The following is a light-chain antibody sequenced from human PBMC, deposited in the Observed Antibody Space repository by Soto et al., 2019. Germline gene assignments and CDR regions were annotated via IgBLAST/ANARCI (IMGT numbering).Light chain of an antibody. J-gene: IGKJ1*01. CDR2: DAS. Sequence: ENVLTQSPGTLSLSPGERATLSCRTSQSVANNYLAWYKQKPGQPPRLLIYDASNRATGIPDRFSGSGSGTDFTLTINRLDPDDFAVFYCQQYATSTLTFGQGTKVEVK. V-gene: IGKV3-20*01. CDR3: QQYATSTLT. CDR1: QSVANNY.